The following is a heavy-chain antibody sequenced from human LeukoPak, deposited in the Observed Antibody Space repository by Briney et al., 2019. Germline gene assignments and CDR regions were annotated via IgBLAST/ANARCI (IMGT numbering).Heavy chain of an antibody. CDR1: GGSFSGYY. CDR3: ARGDSSGYYTDAFDI. CDR2: INHSGST. D-gene: IGHD3-22*01. Sequence: SETLSLTRAVYGGSFSGYYWSWIRQPPGKGLEWIGEINHSGSTNYNPSLKSRVTISVDTSKNQFSLKLSSVTAADTAVYYCARGDSSGYYTDAFDIWGQGTMVTVSS. J-gene: IGHJ3*02. V-gene: IGHV4-34*01.